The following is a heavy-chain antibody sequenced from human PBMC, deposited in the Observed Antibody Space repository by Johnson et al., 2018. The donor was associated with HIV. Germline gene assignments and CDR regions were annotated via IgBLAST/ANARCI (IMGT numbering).Heavy chain of an antibody. CDR3: ARVGWATSDAFDF. J-gene: IGHJ3*01. CDR2: LRQDGGEK. Sequence: EVQLVESGGGVVQPVGSLRLSCAASGFTFSTHWMTWVRQAPGKGLEWVASLRQDGGEKYYADSVKGRFTISRDNSKNTPNLQLNGLRAGDAAVYYGARVGWATSDAFDFWGQGTMVTVSS. V-gene: IGHV3-7*02. D-gene: IGHD5-12*01. CDR1: GFTFSTHW.